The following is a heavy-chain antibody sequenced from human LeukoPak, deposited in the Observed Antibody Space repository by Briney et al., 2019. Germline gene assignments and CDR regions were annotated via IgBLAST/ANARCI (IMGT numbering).Heavy chain of an antibody. D-gene: IGHD1-26*01. CDR1: GYTLTELS. J-gene: IGHJ6*03. CDR2: FDPEDGET. CDR3: ATVRWELLYYYYYMDV. V-gene: IGHV1-24*01. Sequence: ASVKVSCKVSGYTLTELSMHWVRQAPGKGPEWMGGFDPEDGETIYAQKFQGRVTMTEDTSTDTAYMELSSLRSEDTAVYYCATVRWELLYYYYYMDVWGKGTTVTVSS.